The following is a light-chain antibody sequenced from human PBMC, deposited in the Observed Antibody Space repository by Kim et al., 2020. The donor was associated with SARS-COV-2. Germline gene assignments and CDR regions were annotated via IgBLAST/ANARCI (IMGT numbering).Light chain of an antibody. J-gene: IGKJ4*01. CDR3: QQYGSSPLT. CDR2: GTS. V-gene: IGKV3-20*01. CDR1: QSVSGSS. Sequence: IVLTQSPGTLSLSPGERVTLSCRASQSVSGSSLAWYQQKPGQAPRLLIYGTSNRATGIPDTFSGSGSGTDFTLTISRLEPEDFAVYYCQQYGSSPLTFGGGTKVDIK.